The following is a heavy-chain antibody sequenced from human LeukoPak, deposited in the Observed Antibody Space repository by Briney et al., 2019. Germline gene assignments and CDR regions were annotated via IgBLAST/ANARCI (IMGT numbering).Heavy chain of an antibody. D-gene: IGHD3-10*01. V-gene: IGHV4-59*01. CDR2: IYYSGST. CDR1: GGSISSYY. CDR3: ARVRGPLLWFGELLN. J-gene: IGHJ4*02. Sequence: SETLSLTCTVSGGSISSYYWSWIRQPPGKGLEWIGYIYYSGSTNYNPSLKSRVTISVDTSKNQFSLKLSSVTAADTAVYYCARVRGPLLWFGELLNWGQGTLVTVSS.